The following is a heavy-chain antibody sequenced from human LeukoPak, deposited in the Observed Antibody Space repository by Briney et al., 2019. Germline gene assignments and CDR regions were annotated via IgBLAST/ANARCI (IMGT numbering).Heavy chain of an antibody. CDR1: GYSFTNYW. D-gene: IGHD2-15*01. J-gene: IGHJ5*02. V-gene: IGHV5-51*01. Sequence: GESLKISCKGSGYSFTNYWIGWVRQMPGKGLEWMGIIYPGDSDTRYSPSFQGQVTISADKSINTAYLQWSSLKASDTAMYYCAKHSSYNRFDPWGQGTLVTVSS. CDR2: IYPGDSDT. CDR3: AKHSSYNRFDP.